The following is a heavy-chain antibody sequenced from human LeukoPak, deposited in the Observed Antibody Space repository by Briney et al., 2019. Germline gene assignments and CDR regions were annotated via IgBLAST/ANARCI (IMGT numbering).Heavy chain of an antibody. CDR3: ARQKWLVHNWFDP. V-gene: IGHV4-34*01. Sequence: SETLSLTCAVYGGSFSGYYWSWVRQPPGKGLEWIWCIYHSGGTYYNPSLKSRVTISVDTSKNQFSLKLRSVTAADTGVYYCARQKWLVHNWFDPWGQGTLVTVSS. D-gene: IGHD6-19*01. CDR2: IYHSGGT. J-gene: IGHJ5*02. CDR1: GGSFSGYY.